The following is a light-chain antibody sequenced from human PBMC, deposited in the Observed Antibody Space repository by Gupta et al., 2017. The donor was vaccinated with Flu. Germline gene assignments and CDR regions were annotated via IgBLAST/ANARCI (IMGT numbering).Light chain of an antibody. CDR2: DAS. J-gene: IGKJ2*01. CDR1: QSVGTY. Sequence: EIVLTQSPATLSLYPGERATLPCRASQSVGTYLAWYQQKPGQTPRLLIYDASNRDTGIPARFSGSGSGTDFTLTISSVEPEDFAVYYCQKRSNWPPYTFGQGTRLEI. CDR3: QKRSNWPPYT. V-gene: IGKV3-11*01.